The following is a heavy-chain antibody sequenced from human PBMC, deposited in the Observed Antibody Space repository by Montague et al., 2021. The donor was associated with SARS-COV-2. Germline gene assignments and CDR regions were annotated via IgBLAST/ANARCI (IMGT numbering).Heavy chain of an antibody. Sequence: SLRLSCAASGFIFSSYEMNWVRQAPGKGLEWISYISSGGGGSTKHYTDSVKGRFTISRDNAKNSLYLQMNSLRVEGTAIYYCARDRDWDDWCGMDVWGQGTTVTVSS. V-gene: IGHV3-48*03. CDR2: ISSGGGGSTK. D-gene: IGHD2-21*01. CDR3: ARDRDWDDWCGMDV. J-gene: IGHJ6*02. CDR1: GFIFSSYE.